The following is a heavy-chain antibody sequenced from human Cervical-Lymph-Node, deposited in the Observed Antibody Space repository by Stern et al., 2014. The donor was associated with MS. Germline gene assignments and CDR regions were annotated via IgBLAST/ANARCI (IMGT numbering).Heavy chain of an antibody. Sequence: QLQLQESGPGLVKPSETLSLTCSVSGGSISSYYWNWIRQPPGKGLEWIANVHFSGTTNYNPSLKSRVTILLDTSMNKISLKRTSVTAADTAVYYCAGSGTYYPDYWGQGILVTVSS. D-gene: IGHD3-3*01. CDR1: GGSISSYY. V-gene: IGHV4-4*09. J-gene: IGHJ4*02. CDR3: AGSGTYYPDY. CDR2: VHFSGTT.